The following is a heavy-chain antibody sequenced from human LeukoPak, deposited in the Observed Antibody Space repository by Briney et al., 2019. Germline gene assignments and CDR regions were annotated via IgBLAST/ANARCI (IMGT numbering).Heavy chain of an antibody. J-gene: IGHJ4*02. Sequence: PGGSLRLSCSASGFSFSNYAMHWVRQAPGKGLEYVSAISSNGGSTYYADSVKGRFTISRDNSKNTLYLQMSSLRAEDTAVYYCVKGKEAEAGRGFDYWGQGTLVTVFS. V-gene: IGHV3-64D*06. CDR2: ISSNGGST. CDR1: GFSFSNYA. CDR3: VKGKEAEAGRGFDY. D-gene: IGHD6-13*01.